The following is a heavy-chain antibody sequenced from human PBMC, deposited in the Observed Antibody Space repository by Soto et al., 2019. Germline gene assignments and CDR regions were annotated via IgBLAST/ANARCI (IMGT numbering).Heavy chain of an antibody. J-gene: IGHJ6*02. CDR3: ARRYGTSMEV. CDR1: GGSSSSYY. CDR2: IYYSGST. V-gene: IGHV4-59*01. D-gene: IGHD5-18*01. Sequence: SETLSLTCTVSGGSSSSYYWSWIRQPPGKGLQWIGYIYYSGSTNYNPSLKSRVTISVDTSKNQFSLKLSSVTAADTAVYYCARRYGTSMEVWGQGTTVTVSS.